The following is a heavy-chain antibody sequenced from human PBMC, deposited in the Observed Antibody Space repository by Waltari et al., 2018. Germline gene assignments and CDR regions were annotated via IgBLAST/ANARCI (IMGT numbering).Heavy chain of an antibody. Sequence: EVQLVESGGGLVKPGGSLRLSCAASGFTFSSYSMNWVRPAPGKGLEWVSSISSSSSYIYYADSVKGRFTISRDNAKNSLYLQMNSLRAEDTAVYYCARDRVVGSTSYYYYGMDVWGQGTTVTVSS. V-gene: IGHV3-21*01. CDR3: ARDRVVGSTSYYYYGMDV. CDR1: GFTFSSYS. D-gene: IGHD1-26*01. CDR2: ISSSSSYI. J-gene: IGHJ6*02.